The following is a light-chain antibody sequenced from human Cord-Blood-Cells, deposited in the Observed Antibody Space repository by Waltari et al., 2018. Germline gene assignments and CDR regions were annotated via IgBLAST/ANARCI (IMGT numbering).Light chain of an antibody. V-gene: IGLV3-27*01. CDR1: VLAKKY. Sequence: SYELTQPSSVSVSPGQTARITCSGDVLAKKYARWFQQKPGQAPVLGIYKDSDRPSGIPERFSGSSSGTTVTLTISGAQVEDEADYYCYSAADNNLRVFGGGTKLTVL. J-gene: IGLJ2*01. CDR2: KDS. CDR3: YSAADNNLRV.